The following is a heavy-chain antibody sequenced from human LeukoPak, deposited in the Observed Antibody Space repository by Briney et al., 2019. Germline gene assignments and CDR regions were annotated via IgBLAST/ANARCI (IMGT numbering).Heavy chain of an antibody. CDR1: GGTFSIYD. CDR3: ARLWFGDLIMESDAFDI. J-gene: IGHJ3*02. D-gene: IGHD3-10*01. CDR2: IIPIFGTA. Sequence: GASVNVSCKASGGTFSIYDISWVRQAPGQGLGWMGGIIPIFGTANYAQKFQGRVTITTDESTSTAYMELSSLRSEDTAVYYCARLWFGDLIMESDAFDIWGQGTMVTVSS. V-gene: IGHV1-69*05.